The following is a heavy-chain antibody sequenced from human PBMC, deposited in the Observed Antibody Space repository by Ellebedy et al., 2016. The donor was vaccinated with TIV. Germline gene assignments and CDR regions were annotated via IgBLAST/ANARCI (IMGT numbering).Heavy chain of an antibody. CDR2: ISSSSSYI. J-gene: IGHJ4*02. CDR3: ARDRGAAADPFFDY. V-gene: IGHV3-21*01. Sequence: GGSLRLXXAASGFTFSSYTMNWVRQAPGKGLEWVSSISSSSSYIYYADSVKGRFTISRDNAKNSLYLQMNSLRDEDTAVYYCARDRGAAADPFFDYWGQGTLVTVSS. D-gene: IGHD6-13*01. CDR1: GFTFSSYT.